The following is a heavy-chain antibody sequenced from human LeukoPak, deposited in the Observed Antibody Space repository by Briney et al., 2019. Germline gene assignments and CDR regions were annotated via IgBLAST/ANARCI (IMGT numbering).Heavy chain of an antibody. V-gene: IGHV4-61*02. CDR3: ARLTGDVDY. CDR1: GDSISSGRYY. D-gene: IGHD7-27*01. CDR2: IYTSGGT. J-gene: IGHJ4*02. Sequence: PSETLSLTCTVSGDSISSGRYYWSWIRQPAGKGLEYIGRIYTSGGTDYSPSLKSRVTISLDTSKNQFSLKLSSVTAADTAVYYCARLTGDVDYWGQGTLVTVSS.